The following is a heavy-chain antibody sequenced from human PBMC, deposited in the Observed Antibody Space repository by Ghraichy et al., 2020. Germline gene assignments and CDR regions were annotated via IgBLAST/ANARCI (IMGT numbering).Heavy chain of an antibody. D-gene: IGHD2-2*01. CDR2: IKQDGSDK. V-gene: IGHV3-7*03. J-gene: IGHJ6*02. Sequence: GGSLRLSCAASGLTFSSYWMSWVRQAPGKGLEWVANIKQDGSDKYYVDSVRGRFTISRDNAKNSLYLQMNSLRVEDTAVYYCAKLFPRIVVVPAAGMDVWGQGTTVTVSS. CDR1: GLTFSSYW. CDR3: AKLFPRIVVVPAAGMDV.